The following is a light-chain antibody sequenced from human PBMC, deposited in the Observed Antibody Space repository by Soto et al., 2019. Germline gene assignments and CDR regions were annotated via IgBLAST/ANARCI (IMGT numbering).Light chain of an antibody. J-gene: IGKJ1*01. Sequence: EIVMTQSPATLSVSPGERATLSCRASQSVSSNLAWYQQKPGQAPRLLIYGASSRATGIPDRFSGSGSGPDFPLTISRLEPEDFAVYFCQHYGSSPWTFGQGTKVDIK. CDR1: QSVSSN. V-gene: IGKV3-20*01. CDR3: QHYGSSPWT. CDR2: GAS.